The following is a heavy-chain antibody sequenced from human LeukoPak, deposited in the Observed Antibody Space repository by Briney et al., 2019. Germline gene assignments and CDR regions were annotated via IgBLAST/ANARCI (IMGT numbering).Heavy chain of an antibody. V-gene: IGHV1/OR15-1*02. CDR1: GYIFTDYY. D-gene: IGHD2-2*01. J-gene: IGHJ4*02. CDR3: AREAYLGYCSSTSCYVDY. Sequence: ASVKVSCKASGYIFTDYYMHWVRQAPGQELGWMGRINPNSGGTNYAQKFQGRVTMTRDTSISTAYTELSSLRSDDTAVYYCAREAYLGYCSSTSCYVDYWGQGTLVTVSS. CDR2: INPNSGGT.